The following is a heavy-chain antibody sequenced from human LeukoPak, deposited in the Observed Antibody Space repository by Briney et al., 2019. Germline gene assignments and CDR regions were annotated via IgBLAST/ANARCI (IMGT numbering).Heavy chain of an antibody. CDR1: GFTFSSYW. J-gene: IGHJ6*04. Sequence: GGSLRLSCAASGFTFSSYWMSWVRQAPGKGLEWVANIKQDGSEKYYVDSVKGRFTISRDNAKNSLYLQMNSLRAEDTAVYYCASNYYGSGSQAMDVWGKGTTVTVSS. CDR2: IKQDGSEK. D-gene: IGHD3-10*01. V-gene: IGHV3-7*01. CDR3: ASNYYGSGSQAMDV.